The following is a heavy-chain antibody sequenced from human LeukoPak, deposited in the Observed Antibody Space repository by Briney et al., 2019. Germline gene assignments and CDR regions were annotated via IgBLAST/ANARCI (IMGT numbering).Heavy chain of an antibody. Sequence: PGGSLRLSCAASGFTFSSYAMSWVRQAPGKGLEWVSAISGSGGSTYYADSVKGRFTISRDNSKNTLYLQMNSLRAEDTAVYYCARSTGYCSSTSCYTRAFDIWGQGTVVTVSS. V-gene: IGHV3-23*01. CDR1: GFTFSSYA. J-gene: IGHJ3*02. CDR3: ARSTGYCSSTSCYTRAFDI. D-gene: IGHD2-2*02. CDR2: ISGSGGST.